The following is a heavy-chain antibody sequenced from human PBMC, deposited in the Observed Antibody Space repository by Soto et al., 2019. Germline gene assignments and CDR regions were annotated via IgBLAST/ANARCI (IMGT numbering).Heavy chain of an antibody. J-gene: IGHJ4*02. D-gene: IGHD5-12*01. CDR1: GGSVSSGSYY. V-gene: IGHV4-30-2*01. CDR3: AREAPPTIFDY. CDR2: IYHSGST. Sequence: SETLSLTCTVSGGSVSSGSYYWSWIRQPPGKGLEWIGYIYHSGSTYYNPSLKSRVTISVDRSKNQFSLKLSSVTAADTAVYYCAREAPPTIFDYWGQGTLVTVSS.